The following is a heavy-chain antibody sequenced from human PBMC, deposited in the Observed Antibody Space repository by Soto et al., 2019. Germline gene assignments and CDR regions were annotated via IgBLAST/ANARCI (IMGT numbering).Heavy chain of an antibody. CDR3: AKDKSLDYYVWGSYRPATDY. CDR2: ISGSGGST. J-gene: IGHJ4*02. CDR1: GFTFSSYA. D-gene: IGHD3-16*02. Sequence: EVQLLESGGGLVQPGGSLRLSCAAAGFTFSSYAMSLVRHAPGKELEWVSAISGSGGSTYYADSVKGRFTISRDNSKNTLYLQMNSLRAEDTAVYYCAKDKSLDYYVWGSYRPATDYWGQGTLVTVSS. V-gene: IGHV3-23*01.